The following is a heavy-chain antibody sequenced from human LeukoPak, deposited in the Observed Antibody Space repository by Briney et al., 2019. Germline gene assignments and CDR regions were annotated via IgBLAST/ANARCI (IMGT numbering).Heavy chain of an antibody. CDR1: GGSISSYY. J-gene: IGHJ4*02. Sequence: SETLSLTCTVSGGSISSYYWSWIRQPPGKGLEWIEYIYYSGTTNYNPSLKSRVTISVDTSKNQFSLKLSSVTAADTAVYYCARGVYIAAAQYGYWGQGTLVTVSS. CDR2: IYYSGTT. CDR3: ARGVYIAAAQYGY. V-gene: IGHV4-59*01. D-gene: IGHD6-13*01.